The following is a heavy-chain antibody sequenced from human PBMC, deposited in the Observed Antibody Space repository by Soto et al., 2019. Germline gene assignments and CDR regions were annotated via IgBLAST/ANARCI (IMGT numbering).Heavy chain of an antibody. Sequence: QVKLVQSGAEVKKPGASVKVSCKASGYTFTSYGISWVRQAHGQGLEWMGWISAYNGNTNYAQKLQGRVTMTTDTSTSTAYMELRSRRSEDTAVYYCARDAIAAYSSSSEGRGWFDPWGQGTLVTVAS. D-gene: IGHD6-6*01. V-gene: IGHV1-18*04. CDR2: ISAYNGNT. CDR3: ARDAIAAYSSSSEGRGWFDP. J-gene: IGHJ5*02. CDR1: GYTFTSYG.